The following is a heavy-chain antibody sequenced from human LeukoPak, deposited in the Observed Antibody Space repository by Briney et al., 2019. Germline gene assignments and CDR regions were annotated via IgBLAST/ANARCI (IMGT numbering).Heavy chain of an antibody. CDR1: GYTFTGYY. D-gene: IGHD1-26*01. Sequence: ASVKVSCKASGYTFTGYYMHWVRQAPGQGLEWMGWINPNSGGTNYAQKFQGRVTMTRDTSISTAYMELSRLRSDDTAVYYCARGVRWELSSRGYYYMDVWGKGTTVTVSS. V-gene: IGHV1-2*02. CDR2: INPNSGGT. CDR3: ARGVRWELSSRGYYYMDV. J-gene: IGHJ6*03.